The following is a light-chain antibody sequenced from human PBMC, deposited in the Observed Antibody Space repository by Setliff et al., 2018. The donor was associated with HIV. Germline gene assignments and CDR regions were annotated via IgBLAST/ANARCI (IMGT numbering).Light chain of an antibody. V-gene: IGLV1-44*01. J-gene: IGLJ1*01. CDR2: STN. CDR1: SSNIGINS. CDR3: AAWDDSLNEPFYV. Sequence: SVLAQPPSTSGTPGQRVTISCSGSSSNIGINSVTWYQHLPGTAPKPLIYSTNQRPSGVPDRFSGSKSGTSASLAISGLHSEDEADYYCAAWDDSLNEPFYVFGTGTKVTVL.